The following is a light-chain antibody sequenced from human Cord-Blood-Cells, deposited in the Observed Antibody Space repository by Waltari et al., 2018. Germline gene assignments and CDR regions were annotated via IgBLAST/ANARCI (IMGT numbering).Light chain of an antibody. CDR3: SSYTSSSTYV. J-gene: IGLJ1*01. CDR2: DVI. Sequence: QSALTQPASVSGSPGQSITISCTGTSSDVGGYNYVSWYQQHPGKAPKLIIYDVINRPSGVSNRFSGSKSGNTASLTISVRQAEDEADYYCSSYTSSSTYVFGTGTKVTVL. CDR1: SSDVGGYNY. V-gene: IGLV2-14*01.